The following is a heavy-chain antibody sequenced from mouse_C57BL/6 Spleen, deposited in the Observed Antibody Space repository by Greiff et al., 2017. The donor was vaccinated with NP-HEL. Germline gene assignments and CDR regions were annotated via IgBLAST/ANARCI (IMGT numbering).Heavy chain of an antibody. Sequence: VQLQQSGPELVKPGASVKISCKASGYTFTDYYMNWVKQSHGKSLEWIGDINPNNGGTSYNQKFKGKATLTVDKSSSTAYMELRSLTSEDSAVYYCARSDGYYPYAMDYWGQGTSVTVSS. CDR3: ARSDGYYPYAMDY. CDR1: GYTFTDYY. D-gene: IGHD2-3*01. CDR2: INPNNGGT. J-gene: IGHJ4*01. V-gene: IGHV1-26*01.